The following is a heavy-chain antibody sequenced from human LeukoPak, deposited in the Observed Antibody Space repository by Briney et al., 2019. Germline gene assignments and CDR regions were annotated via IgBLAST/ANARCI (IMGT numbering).Heavy chain of an antibody. Sequence: GSLRLSCAASGFTFDDYGMSWIRQPPGKGLEWIGEINHSGSTNYNPSLKSRVTISVDTSKNQFSLKLSSVTAADTAVYYCARHGRGYSGYDYYYYMDVWGKGTTVTISS. D-gene: IGHD5-12*01. J-gene: IGHJ6*03. CDR3: ARHGRGYSGYDYYYYMDV. CDR1: GFTFDDYG. CDR2: INHSGST. V-gene: IGHV4-34*01.